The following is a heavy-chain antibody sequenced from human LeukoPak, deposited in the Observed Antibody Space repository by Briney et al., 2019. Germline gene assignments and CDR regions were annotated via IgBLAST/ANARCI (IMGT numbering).Heavy chain of an antibody. CDR1: GGSISSYY. D-gene: IGHD6-13*01. V-gene: IGHV4-59*01. CDR2: IYYSGST. J-gene: IGHJ5*02. CDR3: ARKGAAGIRGGKYNWFDP. Sequence: SETLSLTCTVPGGSISSYYWSWIRQPPGKGLEWIGYIYYSGSTNYNPSLKSRVTISVDTSKNQFSLKLSSVTAADAAVYYCARKGAAGIRGGKYNWFDPWGQGTLVTVSS.